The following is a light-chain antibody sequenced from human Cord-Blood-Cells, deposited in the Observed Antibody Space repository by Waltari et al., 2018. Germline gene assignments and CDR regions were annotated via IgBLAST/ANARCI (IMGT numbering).Light chain of an antibody. V-gene: IGLV3-1*01. CDR1: KLGDNY. CDR2: QDS. CDR3: QAWDSSTVV. J-gene: IGLJ2*01. Sequence: SYEPTQPPSVSVSPGQTASITCSGDKLGDNYACWYQQKPGQSPVLVIYQDSKRPSGIPERFSGSNSGNTATLTISGTQAMDEADYYCQAWDSSTVVFGGGTTLTVL.